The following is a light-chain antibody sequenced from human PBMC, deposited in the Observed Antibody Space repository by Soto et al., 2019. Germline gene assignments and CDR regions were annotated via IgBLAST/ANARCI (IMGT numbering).Light chain of an antibody. CDR3: QHYGSSPWT. Sequence: EIVLTQSPGTLSLSPGERATLSCRASQSVSSSYLAWYQQKPGQAPRLLIYGASSRATGVPDRFSGSGFGTDFTLTISRLEPEDFAVYYCQHYGSSPWTFGQGTKVEIK. V-gene: IGKV3-20*01. J-gene: IGKJ1*01. CDR1: QSVSSSY. CDR2: GAS.